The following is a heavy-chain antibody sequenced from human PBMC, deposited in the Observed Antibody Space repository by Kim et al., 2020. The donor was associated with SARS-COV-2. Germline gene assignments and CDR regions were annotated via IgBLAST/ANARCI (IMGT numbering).Heavy chain of an antibody. J-gene: IGHJ6*01. CDR1: GFTFTDFY. CDR2: ISSSGTTM. CDR3: ARARVYSSGWYSGMDV. V-gene: IGHV3-11*01. Sequence: GGSLRLSCTASGFTFTDFYMNWIRQAPGKGLEWVSYISSSGTTMYYADSVKGRFTISRDNAKNSLYLQMNSLRAEDTAVYYCARARVYSSGWYSGMDVWG. D-gene: IGHD6-19*01.